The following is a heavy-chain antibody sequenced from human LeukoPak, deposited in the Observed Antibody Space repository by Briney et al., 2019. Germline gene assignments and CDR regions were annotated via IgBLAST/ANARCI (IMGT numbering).Heavy chain of an antibody. CDR3: ARAADDSSGSDFDY. Sequence: ASVKVSCKVSGYTLSELSMHWVRQTPGKGLEWMGGFDPEDEETIYAQNFQDRFSMTGDTSTDTAYMELRSLRSDDTAVYYCARAADDSSGSDFDYWGQGTLVTVSS. D-gene: IGHD3-22*01. CDR1: GYTLSELS. V-gene: IGHV1-24*01. CDR2: FDPEDEET. J-gene: IGHJ4*02.